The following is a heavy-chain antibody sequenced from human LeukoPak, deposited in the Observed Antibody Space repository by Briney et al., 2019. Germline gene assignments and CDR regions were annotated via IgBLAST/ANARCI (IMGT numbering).Heavy chain of an antibody. CDR1: GFIFSDYY. J-gene: IGHJ4*02. D-gene: IGHD6-13*01. Sequence: PGGSLRLSCAASGFIFSDYYMSWIRQAPGKGLEWVSYISSSGSTIYYADSVKGRFTISRDNAKNSLYLQMNSLRAEDTAVYYCAKDSPQRKIAAAGLDYWGQGTLVTVSS. CDR2: ISSSGSTI. V-gene: IGHV3-11*04. CDR3: AKDSPQRKIAAAGLDY.